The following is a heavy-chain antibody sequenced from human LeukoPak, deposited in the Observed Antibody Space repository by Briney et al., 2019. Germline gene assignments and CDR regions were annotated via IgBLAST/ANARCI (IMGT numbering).Heavy chain of an antibody. CDR2: ISYDGIKI. Sequence: GGSLRLSCAASGFTFSSHAMPWVRQAPGKGLEWVAFISYDGIKISFADSVKGRFTISRDNSRNTVYLQMNSLRHEDTAVYYRARDLSEKHSCDYWGQGTLVTVSS. CDR3: ARDLSEKHSCDY. CDR1: GFTFSSHA. D-gene: IGHD2-2*01. J-gene: IGHJ4*02. V-gene: IGHV3-30-3*01.